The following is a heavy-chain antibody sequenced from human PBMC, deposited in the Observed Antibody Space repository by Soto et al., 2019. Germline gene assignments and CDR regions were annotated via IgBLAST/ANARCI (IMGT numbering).Heavy chain of an antibody. CDR1: GFSLSTSKMR. V-gene: IGHV2-70*04. CDR3: ARHGDYYDSSTYHPGPGAFDI. D-gene: IGHD3-22*01. Sequence: GSGPTLVNPTQTLTLTCTLSGFSLSTSKMRVSWVRQPPGKALEWLARIHSDDEKFYSTSLKTRLTISKDASKNQVVLTMTNMDPVDTATYYCARHGDYYDSSTYHPGPGAFDIWGQGTMVTVSS. CDR2: IHSDDEK. J-gene: IGHJ3*02.